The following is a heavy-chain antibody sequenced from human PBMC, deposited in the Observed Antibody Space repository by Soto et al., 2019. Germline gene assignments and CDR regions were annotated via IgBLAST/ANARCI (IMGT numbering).Heavy chain of an antibody. J-gene: IGHJ6*02. CDR2: ISSSSSYI. Sequence: GGSLRLSCAASGFNFSSYSMNWVRQAPGKGLEWVSSISSSSSYIYYADSVKGRFTISRDNAKNSLYLQMNSLRAEDTAVYYCARDLGYGSGSYYKRHYYYGMDVWGQGTTVTVSS. V-gene: IGHV3-21*01. D-gene: IGHD3-10*01. CDR3: ARDLGYGSGSYYKRHYYYGMDV. CDR1: GFNFSSYS.